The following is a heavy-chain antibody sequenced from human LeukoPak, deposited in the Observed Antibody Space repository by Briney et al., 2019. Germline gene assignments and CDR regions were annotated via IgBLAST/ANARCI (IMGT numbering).Heavy chain of an antibody. CDR1: GFSVSDNS. Sequence: GGSLRLSCTVSGFSVSDNSMSWVRQAPGKGLEWVSFIYSGTTHYSDSVEGRFTISRDNSKNTLYLQMNSLRAEDTAVYYRARDPYSSGWYGWFDPWGQGTLVTVSS. CDR2: IYSGTT. V-gene: IGHV3-53*01. D-gene: IGHD6-19*01. J-gene: IGHJ5*02. CDR3: ARDPYSSGWYGWFDP.